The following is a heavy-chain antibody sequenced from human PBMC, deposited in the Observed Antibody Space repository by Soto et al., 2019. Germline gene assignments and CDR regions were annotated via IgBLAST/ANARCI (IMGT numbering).Heavy chain of an antibody. J-gene: IGHJ4*02. D-gene: IGHD1-20*01. V-gene: IGHV3-30-3*01. CDR3: ARFVSSYNESDTPY. CDR2: ISYDGNNK. CDR1: GFTYSTYT. Sequence: GGSLRLSCAASGFTYSTYTMHWVRQAPGKGLEWVAVISYDGNNKFYADSVKGRFTISRDNAKNSLYLQMNSLRAEDTAVYYCARFVSSYNESDTPYRREGPLVTV.